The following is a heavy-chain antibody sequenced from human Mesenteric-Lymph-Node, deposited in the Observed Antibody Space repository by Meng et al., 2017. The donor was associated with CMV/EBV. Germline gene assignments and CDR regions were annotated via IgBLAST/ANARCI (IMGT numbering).Heavy chain of an antibody. Sequence: GESLKISCAASGFIVSSTFMSWVRQAPGKGLEWVSAIHSDGSTYHTDSVKGRFIISRDNSRNMVFLQMNSLRAGDTAVYYCASGRFDHWGQDTLVTVSS. V-gene: IGHV3-53*01. CDR2: IHSDGST. CDR1: GFIVSSTF. CDR3: ASGRFDH. J-gene: IGHJ4*02.